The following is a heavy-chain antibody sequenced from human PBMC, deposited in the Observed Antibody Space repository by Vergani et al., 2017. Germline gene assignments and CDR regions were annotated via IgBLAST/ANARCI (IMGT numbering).Heavy chain of an antibody. CDR2: IKEDGTEK. CDR1: GFTVGHYW. Sequence: EVQLVESGGDFVQPGGSLTLSCAASGFTVGHYWMSWVRQAPGKGLEWVANIKEDGTEKYYLDSVKGRFTISRDIAENSIYLEMNSLRVEDTAVYYCAREGVPRCCIVGAPDFWGQGTQVTVSS. CDR3: AREGVPRCCIVGAPDF. V-gene: IGHV3-7*01. D-gene: IGHD1-26*01. J-gene: IGHJ4*02.